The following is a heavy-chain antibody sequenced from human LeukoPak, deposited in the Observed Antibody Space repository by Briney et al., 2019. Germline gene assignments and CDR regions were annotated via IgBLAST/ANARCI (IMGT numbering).Heavy chain of an antibody. V-gene: IGHV3-43D*03. CDR1: GFTFSSYS. CDR2: ISWNGGST. CDR3: AKDGVVAALGDNWFDP. J-gene: IGHJ5*02. Sequence: GGPLRLSCAASGFTFSSYSMNWVRQAPGKGLEWVSLISWNGGSTYYADSVKGRFTISRDNSKNSLYLQMNSLRAEDTALYYCAKDGVVAALGDNWFDPWGQGTLVTVSS. D-gene: IGHD2-15*01.